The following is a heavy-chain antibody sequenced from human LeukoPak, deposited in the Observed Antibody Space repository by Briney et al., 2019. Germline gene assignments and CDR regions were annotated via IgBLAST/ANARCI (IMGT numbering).Heavy chain of an antibody. V-gene: IGHV3-23*01. CDR1: GFTFSSYG. J-gene: IGHJ6*03. Sequence: GGSLRLSCAASGFTFSSYGMSWVRQAPGKGLEWVSAISGSGGSTYYADSVKGRFTISRDNSKNTLYLQMNSLRAEDTAVYYCAKAADGSGPYYYYCYMDVWGKGTTVTISS. CDR3: AKAADGSGPYYYYCYMDV. CDR2: ISGSGGST. D-gene: IGHD3-10*01.